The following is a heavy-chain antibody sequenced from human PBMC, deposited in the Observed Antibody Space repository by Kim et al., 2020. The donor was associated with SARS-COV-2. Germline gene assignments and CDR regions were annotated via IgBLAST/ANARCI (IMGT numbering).Heavy chain of an antibody. D-gene: IGHD3-10*01. Sequence: GGSLRLSCAASGFTFSSYDMYWVRQAPGKGLEWLTLIFYNEKKTYYADSVKGRFTVSRDNSNNTLYLQIHSLTAEDTAVYYCAIGDPYGYFDSWGQGTLVIVAS. CDR3: AIGDPYGYFDS. V-gene: IGHV3-33*07. CDR1: GFTFSSYD. CDR2: IFYNEKKT. J-gene: IGHJ4*02.